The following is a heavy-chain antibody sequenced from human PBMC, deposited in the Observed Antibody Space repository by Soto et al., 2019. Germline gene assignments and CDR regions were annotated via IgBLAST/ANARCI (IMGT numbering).Heavy chain of an antibody. CDR2: ISYDGSNK. Sequence: QVQLVESGGGVVQPGRSLRLSCAASGFTFSSYAMHWVRQAPGKGLEWVAVISYDGSNKYYADSVKGRFTISRDNSKNTLYLKMNSLRAEDTAVYYCARGSWYYYDSSGYYYGAFDIWGQGTMVTVSS. CDR3: ARGSWYYYDSSGYYYGAFDI. V-gene: IGHV3-30-3*01. D-gene: IGHD3-22*01. J-gene: IGHJ3*02. CDR1: GFTFSSYA.